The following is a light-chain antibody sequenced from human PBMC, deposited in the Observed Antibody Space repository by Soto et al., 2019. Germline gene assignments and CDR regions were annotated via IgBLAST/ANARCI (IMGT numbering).Light chain of an antibody. CDR3: QQYGRSPPSWT. Sequence: EIVLTQSPGTLSLSPGERATLSCRAIQSVSSSYLAWYQQKPGQPPRLLISEASTRATGIPDRFSGSGSGTDFTLTISSLEPEDFAVYYCQQYGRSPPSWTFGQGTKVEI. J-gene: IGKJ1*01. V-gene: IGKV3-20*01. CDR1: QSVSSSY. CDR2: EAS.